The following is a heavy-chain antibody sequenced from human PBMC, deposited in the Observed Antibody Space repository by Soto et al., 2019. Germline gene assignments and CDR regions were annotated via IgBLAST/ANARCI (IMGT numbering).Heavy chain of an antibody. D-gene: IGHD3-3*01. CDR1: GVSFSSYA. J-gene: IGHJ4*02. CDR3: AKAAVLRFLEWLLYDCYFAY. CDR2: ISGSGGST. V-gene: IGHV3-23*01. Sequence: PGGSLRLSCAASGVSFSSYAMSWVRQAPGKGLEWVSAISGSGGSTYYADSVKGRFTISRDNSKNTLYLQMNSLRAEDTAVYYCAKAAVLRFLEWLLYDCYFAYWGRGTLVTVSS.